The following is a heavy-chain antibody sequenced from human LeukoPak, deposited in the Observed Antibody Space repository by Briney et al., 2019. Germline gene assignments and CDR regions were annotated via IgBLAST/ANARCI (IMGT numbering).Heavy chain of an antibody. J-gene: IGHJ5*02. CDR1: GFTFRSYA. CDR3: ARDQLSYGSGSYYLFDP. V-gene: IGHV3-30-3*01. Sequence: GGSLRLSCAASGFTFRSYAMSWVRQAPGKGLEWVAVISYDGSNKYYADSVKGRFTISRDNSKNTLYLQMNSLRAEDTAVYYCARDQLSYGSGSYYLFDPWGQGTLVTVSS. D-gene: IGHD3-10*01. CDR2: ISYDGSNK.